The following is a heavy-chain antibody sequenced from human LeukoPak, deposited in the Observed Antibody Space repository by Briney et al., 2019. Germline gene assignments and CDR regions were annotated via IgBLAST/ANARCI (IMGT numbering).Heavy chain of an antibody. J-gene: IGHJ5*02. Sequence: PSETLSLTCTVSGGSISSYYWSWIRQPAGKGLEWIGRIYTSGSTNYNPSLKSRVTISVDTSKNQFSLKLSSVTAADTAVYYCARHGIAAAGTTSPFNWFDPWGQGTLVTVSS. CDR2: IYTSGST. CDR3: ARHGIAAAGTTSPFNWFDP. D-gene: IGHD6-13*01. V-gene: IGHV4-4*07. CDR1: GGSISSYY.